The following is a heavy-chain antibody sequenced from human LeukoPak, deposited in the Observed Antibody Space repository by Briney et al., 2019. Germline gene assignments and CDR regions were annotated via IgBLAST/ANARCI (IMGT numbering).Heavy chain of an antibody. D-gene: IGHD2-15*01. J-gene: IGHJ4*02. CDR2: ISWNSGSI. CDR1: GFTFDDYA. CDR3: AKAIVLNYYFDY. V-gene: IGHV3-9*01. Sequence: PGGSLRLFCAASGFTFDDYAMHWVRQAPGKGLEWVSGISWNSGSIGYADSVKGRFTISRDNAKNSLYLQMNSLRAEDTALYYCAKAIVLNYYFDYWGQGTLVTVSS.